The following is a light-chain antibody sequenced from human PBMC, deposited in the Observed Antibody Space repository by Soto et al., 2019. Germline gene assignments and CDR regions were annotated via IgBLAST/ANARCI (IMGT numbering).Light chain of an antibody. CDR2: DVS. Sequence: QSALTQPPSVSGSPRHSVPISCTGTSSDVGSYNRVSWYQQPPGSAPKLMIYDVSNRPSGVPDRFSGSKSGNAASLTISGLQAEDEADYYCSSYTSSNTYVFGTGTKVTV. CDR1: SSDVGSYNR. J-gene: IGLJ1*01. CDR3: SSYTSSNTYV. V-gene: IGLV2-18*02.